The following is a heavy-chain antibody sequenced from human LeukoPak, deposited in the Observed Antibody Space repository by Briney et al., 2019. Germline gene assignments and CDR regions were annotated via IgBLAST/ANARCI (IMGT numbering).Heavy chain of an antibody. J-gene: IGHJ4*02. CDR1: GFTFSTYA. Sequence: GGSLRLSCAASGFTFSTYAMNWVRQAPGKGLEWVSLISGSGGNTFYADAVKGRFTISRDNSINTLYLQMNNLRDEDTAVYYCAKDPPCSGGTCYGYFESWGQGTLVTVSS. CDR2: ISGSGGNT. D-gene: IGHD2-15*01. V-gene: IGHV3-23*01. CDR3: AKDPPCSGGTCYGYFES.